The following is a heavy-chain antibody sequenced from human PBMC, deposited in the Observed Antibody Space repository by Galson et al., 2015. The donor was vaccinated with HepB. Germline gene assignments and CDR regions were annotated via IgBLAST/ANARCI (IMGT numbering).Heavy chain of an antibody. CDR3: ARLPDIAAAGVHFDY. J-gene: IGHJ4*02. D-gene: IGHD6-13*01. V-gene: IGHV4-39*01. CDR1: GGSISTENYY. Sequence: SETLSLTCTVSGGSISTENYYWGWIRQPPGKGLEWIGSIYYTGSTWYNSSLKSRVTISVDTSKNQFSLKLSSVTVANTAVYYCARLPDIAAAGVHFDYWGQGTLVTVSS. CDR2: IYYTGST.